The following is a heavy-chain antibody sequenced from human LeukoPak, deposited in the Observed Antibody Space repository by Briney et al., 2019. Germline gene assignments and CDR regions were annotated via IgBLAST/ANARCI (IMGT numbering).Heavy chain of an antibody. CDR2: ISGSGGST. CDR3: AKDYDSSGYPNPNFDY. V-gene: IGHV3-23*01. Sequence: PGGSLRLSCAASGFTFSSYAMSWVRQAPGKGLEWVSAISGSGGSTYYADSVKGRFTISRDNSKNTLYLQMNSLRAEDTALYYCAKDYDSSGYPNPNFDYWGQGTLVTVSS. CDR1: GFTFSSYA. D-gene: IGHD3-22*01. J-gene: IGHJ4*02.